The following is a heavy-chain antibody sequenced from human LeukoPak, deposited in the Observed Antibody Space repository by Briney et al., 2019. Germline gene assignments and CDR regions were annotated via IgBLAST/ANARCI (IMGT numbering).Heavy chain of an antibody. J-gene: IGHJ3*02. CDR3: ARAHDAFDI. V-gene: IGHV3-21*01. Sequence: GGSLRLSCAASGFTFSSYSMNWVRQAPGEGLEWVSSISSSSSYIYYEDSVKGRFNISRDTAKNSLYLQMNSLRAEDTAVYYCARAHDAFDIWGQGTMVTVSS. CDR1: GFTFSSYS. CDR2: ISSSSSYI.